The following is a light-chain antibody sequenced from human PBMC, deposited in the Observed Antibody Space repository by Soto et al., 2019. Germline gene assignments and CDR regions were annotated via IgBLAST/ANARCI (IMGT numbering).Light chain of an antibody. J-gene: IGLJ3*02. CDR1: SGHRTYD. CDR3: QTWGSGIWV. CDR2: LSYDGSH. V-gene: IGLV4-69*01. Sequence: QSVLTQSPSASASLGASVKLTCTLSSGHRTYDIAWQQQQPDKGPRFLMKLSYDGSHTKGDGIPDRFSGSSSGAERSLTISSLQSEDEADYFCQTWGSGIWVFGGGTKLTVL.